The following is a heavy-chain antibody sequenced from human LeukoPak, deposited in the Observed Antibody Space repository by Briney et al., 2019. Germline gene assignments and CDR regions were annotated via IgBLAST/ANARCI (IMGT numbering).Heavy chain of an antibody. Sequence: GGSLRLSCAASGFTVRSNYMTWVRQAPGKGLEWVSVIYSGGNTYYADSVKGRFTISRDNTKNTLYLQMNSLRADDTAVYYCARDVGFIVGATPGAFDIWGQGTMVTVSS. V-gene: IGHV3-66*01. D-gene: IGHD1-26*01. CDR2: IYSGGNT. J-gene: IGHJ3*02. CDR3: ARDVGFIVGATPGAFDI. CDR1: GFTVRSNY.